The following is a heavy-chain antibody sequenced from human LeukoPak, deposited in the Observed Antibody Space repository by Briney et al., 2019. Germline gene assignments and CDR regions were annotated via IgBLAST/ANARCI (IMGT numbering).Heavy chain of an antibody. CDR1: GFTVSNNF. CDR3: AKDRYSYGENFDY. J-gene: IGHJ4*02. D-gene: IGHD5-18*01. V-gene: IGHV3-23*01. CDR2: ISGSGGST. Sequence: PGGSLRLSCAASGFTVSNNFMAWVRQAPGKGLEWVSAISGSGGSTYYADSVKGRFTISRDNSKNTLYLQMNSLRAEDTAVYYCAKDRYSYGENFDYWGQGTLVTVSS.